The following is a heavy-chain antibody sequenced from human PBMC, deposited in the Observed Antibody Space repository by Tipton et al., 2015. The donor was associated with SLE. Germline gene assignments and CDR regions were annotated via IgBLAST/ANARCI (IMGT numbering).Heavy chain of an antibody. Sequence: LRLSCTASGFTFGDYAMSWVRQAPGKGLEWIGYIYYSGSTNYNPSLKSRVTISVDTSKNQFSLKLSSVTAADTAVYYCARELTTVTTTENYFDYWGQGTLVTVSS. J-gene: IGHJ4*02. V-gene: IGHV4-59*01. D-gene: IGHD4-17*01. CDR2: IYYSGST. CDR3: ARELTTVTTTENYFDY. CDR1: GFTFGDYA.